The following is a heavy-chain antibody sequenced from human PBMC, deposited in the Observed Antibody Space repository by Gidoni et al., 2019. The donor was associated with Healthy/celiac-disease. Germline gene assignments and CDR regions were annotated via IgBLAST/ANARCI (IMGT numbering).Heavy chain of an antibody. Sequence: QVQLVESGGGVVQPGRSLRLSCAASGFTFSSSGMPWVRQAPGKGLEWVAVIWYDGSNKYYADSVKGRFTIYRDNSKNTLYLQMNSLRAEDTAVYYCAREKVAATLDRAPYFDYWGQGTLVTVSS. J-gene: IGHJ4*02. D-gene: IGHD2-15*01. V-gene: IGHV3-33*01. CDR2: IWYDGSNK. CDR3: AREKVAATLDRAPYFDY. CDR1: GFTFSSSG.